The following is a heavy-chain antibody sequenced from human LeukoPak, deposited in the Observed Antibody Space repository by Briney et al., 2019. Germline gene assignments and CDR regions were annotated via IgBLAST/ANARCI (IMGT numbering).Heavy chain of an antibody. V-gene: IGHV3-30*04. Sequence: GGSLRLSCAASGFTFSNYIMHWVRQAPGKGLDWVAVIIENGSNQYYADSVKGRFTISRDNSKNSLYLQMNSLRAEDTAVYYCARALGWLPENYWGQGTLVTVSS. CDR3: ARALGWLPENY. D-gene: IGHD5-24*01. J-gene: IGHJ4*02. CDR2: IIENGSNQ. CDR1: GFTFSNYI.